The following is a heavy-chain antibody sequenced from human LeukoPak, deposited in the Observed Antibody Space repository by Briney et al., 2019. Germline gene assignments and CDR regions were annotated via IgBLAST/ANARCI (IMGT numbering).Heavy chain of an antibody. D-gene: IGHD2-21*01. V-gene: IGHV1-8*01. CDR3: ARVAGNCGGDCYRLVY. J-gene: IGHJ4*02. CDR2: MNPNSGNT. Sequence: ASVKVSCKASGYTFTTYDINWVRQATGQGLEWMAWMNPNSGNTGYAQKFQGRVTMTRNTSISTAYMELSSLRSEDTAVYYCARVAGNCGGDCYRLVYWGQGTLVTVSS. CDR1: GYTFTTYD.